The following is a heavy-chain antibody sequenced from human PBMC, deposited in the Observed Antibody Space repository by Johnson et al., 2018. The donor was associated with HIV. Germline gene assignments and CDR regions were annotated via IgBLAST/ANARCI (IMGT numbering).Heavy chain of an antibody. J-gene: IGHJ3*02. CDR1: GFTFSSYA. CDR2: IRYDGSLK. Sequence: QVQLVESGGGVVQPGRSLRLSCAASGFTFSSYAMHWVRQAPGKGLEWVAFIRYDGSLKYLADSVKGRFTISRDNSKNTLYLQMNSLRADDTAVYYCAKELRWEDAFDIWGQGTMVTVSS. V-gene: IGHV3-30*02. CDR3: AKELRWEDAFDI. D-gene: IGHD1-26*01.